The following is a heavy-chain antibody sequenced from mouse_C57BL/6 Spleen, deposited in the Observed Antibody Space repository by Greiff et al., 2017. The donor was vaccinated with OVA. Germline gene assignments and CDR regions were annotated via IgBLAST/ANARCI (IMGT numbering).Heavy chain of an antibody. CDR3: ARYYGNPLYYFDY. CDR1: GYAFSSSW. Sequence: QVHVKQSGPELVKPGASVKISCKASGYAFSSSWMNWVKQRPGKGLEWIGRIYPGDGDTNYNGKFKGKATLTADKSSSTAYMQRSSLTAEDSAVYFCARYYGNPLYYFDYWGQGTTLTVSS. CDR2: IYPGDGDT. D-gene: IGHD2-1*01. V-gene: IGHV1-82*01. J-gene: IGHJ2*01.